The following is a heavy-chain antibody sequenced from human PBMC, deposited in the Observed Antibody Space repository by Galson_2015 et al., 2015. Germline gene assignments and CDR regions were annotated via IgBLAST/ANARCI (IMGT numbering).Heavy chain of an antibody. J-gene: IGHJ6*02. D-gene: IGHD3-22*01. Sequence: SVKVSCKASGYTFNAYYLHWVRQAPGQGLEWMGWINPNSGLTNFAQKFQGRVTMAKDKSITTAYMEMTRLSSADTAVYYCARSMYDSSVYYYYGMDVWGQGTTVTVSS. CDR3: ARSMYDSSVYYYYGMDV. CDR1: GYTFNAYY. CDR2: INPNSGLT. V-gene: IGHV1-2*02.